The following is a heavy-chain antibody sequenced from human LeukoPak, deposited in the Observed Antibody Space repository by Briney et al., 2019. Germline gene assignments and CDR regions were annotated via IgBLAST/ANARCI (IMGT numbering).Heavy chain of an antibody. Sequence: SETLSLTCTVSGYSISNGYYWGWIRQPPGQGLEWVGSIYHRGSTYYNPSLRSRVTISLDRSKKKFSLKLTSVTAAGTAVYFCARGAEYYAIWRGYAGYSDYWGQGISVTVSS. D-gene: IGHD3-3*01. CDR1: GYSISNGYY. CDR3: ARGAEYYAIWRGYAGYSDY. V-gene: IGHV4-38-2*02. CDR2: IYHRGST. J-gene: IGHJ4*02.